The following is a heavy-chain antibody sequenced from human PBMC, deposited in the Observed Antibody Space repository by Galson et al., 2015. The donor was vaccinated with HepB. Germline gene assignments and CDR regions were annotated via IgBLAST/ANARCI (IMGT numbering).Heavy chain of an antibody. D-gene: IGHD3-10*01. CDR2: INTNTANP. CDR3: ARTPYYDSGTFYNVWFDP. J-gene: IGHJ5*02. V-gene: IGHV7-4-1*02. CDR1: GYTFTGYG. Sequence: SCKASGYTFTGYGMNWVRQAPGQGLEWMGWINTNTANPTYAQAFTGRFVFSLDSSVSTAYLQISSLKAEDTAVYYCARTPYYDSGTFYNVWFDPWGQGTLVTVSS.